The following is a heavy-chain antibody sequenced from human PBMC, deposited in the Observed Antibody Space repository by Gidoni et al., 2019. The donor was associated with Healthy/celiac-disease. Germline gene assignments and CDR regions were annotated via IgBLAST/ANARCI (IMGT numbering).Heavy chain of an antibody. CDR1: GVSISSYY. D-gene: IGHD6-6*01. J-gene: IGHJ4*02. Sequence: QVQLQESGPGLVKPSETLSLTCTVSGVSISSYYWSWIRQPPGKGLEWIGYIYYSGSTNYNPSLKSRVTISVDTSKNQFSLKLSSVTAADTAVYYCARAWGSSIAQTVDYWGQGTLVTVSS. CDR3: ARAWGSSIAQTVDY. CDR2: IYYSGST. V-gene: IGHV4-59*01.